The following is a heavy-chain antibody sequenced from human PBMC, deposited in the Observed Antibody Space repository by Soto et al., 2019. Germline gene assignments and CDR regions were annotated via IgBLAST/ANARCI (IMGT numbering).Heavy chain of an antibody. CDR2: INSDGSST. D-gene: IGHD2-21*02. CDR3: ARGPSGAYCGGDCYSWYFDL. Sequence: VQLVESGGGLVQPGGSLRLSCAASGFTFSSYWMHWVRQAPGKGLVWVSRINSDGSSTSYADSVKGRFTISRDNAKNTLYLQMNSLRAEDTAVYYCARGPSGAYCGGDCYSWYFDLWGRGTLVTVSS. J-gene: IGHJ2*01. V-gene: IGHV3-74*01. CDR1: GFTFSSYW.